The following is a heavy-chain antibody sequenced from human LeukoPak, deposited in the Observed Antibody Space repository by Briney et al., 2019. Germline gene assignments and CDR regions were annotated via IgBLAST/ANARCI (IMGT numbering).Heavy chain of an antibody. V-gene: IGHV3-11*04. J-gene: IGHJ4*02. CDR3: ARDNSTQFYDYVWGSYPYDY. D-gene: IGHD3-16*02. Sequence: GGSLRLSCAASGFTFSDYYMSWIRQAPGKGLEWVSYISSSGSTIYYADSVKGRFTISRDNAKNSLYLQMNSLRAEDTAVYYCARDNSTQFYDYVWGSYPYDYWGQGTLVTVS. CDR2: ISSSGSTI. CDR1: GFTFSDYY.